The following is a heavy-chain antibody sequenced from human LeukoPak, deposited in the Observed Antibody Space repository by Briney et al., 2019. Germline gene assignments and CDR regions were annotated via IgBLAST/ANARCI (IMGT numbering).Heavy chain of an antibody. CDR2: IKSKTDGGTT. V-gene: IGHV3-15*01. J-gene: IGHJ4*02. D-gene: IGHD1-26*01. CDR3: TTEPGIVGATWAFDY. CDR1: GFTFSNAW. Sequence: GGSLRLSCAASGFTFSNAWMSWVRQAPGKGLEWAGRIKSKTDGGTTDYAAPVKGRFTISRDDSKNTLYLQMNSPKTEDTAVYYCTTEPGIVGATWAFDYWGQGTLVTVSS.